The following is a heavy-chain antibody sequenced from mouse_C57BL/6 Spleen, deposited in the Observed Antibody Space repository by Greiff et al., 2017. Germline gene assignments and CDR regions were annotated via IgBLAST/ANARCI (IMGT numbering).Heavy chain of an antibody. CDR3: ARGGYYGNPWFAY. CDR1: GYTFTSYW. CDR2: IDPSDSYT. Sequence: QVQLQQPGAELVKPGASVKLSCKASGYTFTSYWMQWVKQRPGQGLEWIGEIDPSDSYTNYNQKFKGKATLTVDTSSSTAYMQLSSLTSEDSAVYYCARGGYYGNPWFAYWGQGTLVTVSA. J-gene: IGHJ3*01. V-gene: IGHV1-50*01. D-gene: IGHD2-1*01.